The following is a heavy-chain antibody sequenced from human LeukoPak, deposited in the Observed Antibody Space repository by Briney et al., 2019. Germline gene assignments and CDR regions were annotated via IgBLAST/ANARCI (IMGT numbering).Heavy chain of an antibody. J-gene: IGHJ4*02. V-gene: IGHV3-43*01. CDR2: ISWDGGST. Sequence: GGSLRLSCAASGFTFDDYTMHWVRQAPGKGLEWVSLISWDGGSTSYADSVKGRFTISRDISKNTLYLQMNSLRAEDTAVYYCAKLYYLSPSLSVELTYFDYWGQGTLVTVSS. D-gene: IGHD2-2*01. CDR1: GFTFDDYT. CDR3: AKLYYLSPSLSVELTYFDY.